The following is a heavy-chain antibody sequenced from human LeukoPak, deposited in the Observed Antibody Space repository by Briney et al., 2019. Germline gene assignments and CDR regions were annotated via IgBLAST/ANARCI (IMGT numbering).Heavy chain of an antibody. V-gene: IGHV4-39*01. D-gene: IGHD6-13*01. CDR1: GGSISSSSYY. Sequence: SETLSLTCTVSGGSISSSSYYWGWIRQPPGKGLEWIGSIYYSGSTYYNPSLKSRVTISVDTSKNQFSLKLSSVTAADTAVYYCARRGGSSSWYYGAFDIWGQGTMVTVSS. J-gene: IGHJ3*02. CDR2: IYYSGST. CDR3: ARRGGSSSWYYGAFDI.